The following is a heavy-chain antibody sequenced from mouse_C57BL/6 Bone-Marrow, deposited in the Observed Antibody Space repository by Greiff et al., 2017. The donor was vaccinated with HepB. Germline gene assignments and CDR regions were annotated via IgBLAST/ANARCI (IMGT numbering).Heavy chain of an antibody. Sequence: EVKLMESGGGLVQPGESLKLSCESNEYEFPSHDMSWVRKTPEKRLELVAAINSDGGSTYYPDTMERRFIISRDNTKKTLYLQMSSLRSEDTALYYCARQIYYGYDDYAMDYWGQGTSVTVSS. CDR1: EYEFPSHD. CDR2: INSDGGST. CDR3: ARQIYYGYDDYAMDY. D-gene: IGHD2-2*01. V-gene: IGHV5-2*01. J-gene: IGHJ4*01.